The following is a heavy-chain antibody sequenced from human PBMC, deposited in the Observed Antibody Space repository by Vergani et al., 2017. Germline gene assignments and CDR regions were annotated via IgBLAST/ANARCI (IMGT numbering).Heavy chain of an antibody. CDR3: AKHFRGWGIDY. V-gene: IGHV3-30*02. CDR2: IQFDGSNQ. CDR1: GFTLSNDD. D-gene: IGHD3-16*01. Sequence: QVQLVESGGGVVQRGGPLRLSCATSGFTLSNDDMQGSRQGPGKGLECVAFIQFDGSNQYYPDSVKGRFTLSRDFSKNTLYLQMNSLRTDDTATYYCAKHFRGWGIDYWGQGTQVIVSS. J-gene: IGHJ4*02.